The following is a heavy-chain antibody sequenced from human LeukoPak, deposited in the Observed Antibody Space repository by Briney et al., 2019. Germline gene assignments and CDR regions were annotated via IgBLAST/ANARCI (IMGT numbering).Heavy chain of an antibody. V-gene: IGHV4-59*01. D-gene: IGHD6-13*01. Sequence: SSETLSLTCTVSGGSISSYYWHWIRQPPGKGLEWIGCIYDSGTTNYNPSLKSRVTISGDTAKNQFSLKMSSVTAADTAVYFCARTGQRLVFASWGQGTLVTISS. CDR1: GGSISSYY. CDR2: IYDSGTT. CDR3: ARTGQRLVFAS. J-gene: IGHJ5*01.